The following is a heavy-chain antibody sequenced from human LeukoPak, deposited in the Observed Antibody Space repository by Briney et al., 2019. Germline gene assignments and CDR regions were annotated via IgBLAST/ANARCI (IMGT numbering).Heavy chain of an antibody. V-gene: IGHV4-59*12. CDR3: ARYSYYDILTGDRSYNWFDP. CDR2: INYSGST. Sequence: SETLSLTCTVSGGSISNYYWSWIRQPPGKGLEWIAYINYSGSTNYNPSLKSQVTISVDTSKNQFSLKLSSVTAADTAVYYCARYSYYDILTGDRSYNWFDPWGQGTLVTVSS. J-gene: IGHJ5*02. CDR1: GGSISNYY. D-gene: IGHD3-9*01.